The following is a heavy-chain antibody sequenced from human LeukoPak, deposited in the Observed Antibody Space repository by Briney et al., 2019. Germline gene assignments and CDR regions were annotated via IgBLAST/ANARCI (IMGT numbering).Heavy chain of an antibody. D-gene: IGHD3-22*01. Sequence: NPSETLSLTCAVYGGSFSGYYWSWIRQPPGKGLEWIGSIYYSGNTYYSPSLKSRVTISVDTSKNQFSLKLSSVTAADTAVYCCARQSKGIIVITDFQHWGQGTLVTVSS. J-gene: IGHJ1*01. CDR3: ARQSKGIIVITDFQH. CDR2: IYYSGNT. V-gene: IGHV4-34*01. CDR1: GGSFSGYY.